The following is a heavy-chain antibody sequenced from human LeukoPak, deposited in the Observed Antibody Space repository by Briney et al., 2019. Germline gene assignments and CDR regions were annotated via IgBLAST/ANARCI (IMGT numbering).Heavy chain of an antibody. J-gene: IGHJ4*02. CDR3: ARELADYSNYPRYFEY. CDR2: IYHSGNT. V-gene: IGHV4-38-2*02. D-gene: IGHD4-11*01. Sequence: ASGTPSLTCTVSDYSISSGYYWAWIRPPPGKGLEWIGSIYHSGNTYYNPSLKSRVTISVDTSKNQFSLRLTSVTAADTAVYYCARELADYSNYPRYFEYWGQGTLVTVSS. CDR1: DYSISSGYY.